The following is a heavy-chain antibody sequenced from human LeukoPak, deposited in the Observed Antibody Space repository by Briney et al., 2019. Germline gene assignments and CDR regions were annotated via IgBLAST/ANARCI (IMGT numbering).Heavy chain of an antibody. V-gene: IGHV4-39*01. J-gene: IGHJ6*03. D-gene: IGHD2-2*02. CDR2: IYYSGST. CDR1: GGSISSSSYY. Sequence: PSETLSLTCTASGGSISSSSYYWGWIRQPPEKGLEWIGSIYYSGSTYYNPSLKSRVTISVDTSKNQFSLKLSSVTAADTAVYYCARHPLYPYYYYYMDVWGKGTTVTVSS. CDR3: ARHPLYPYYYYYMDV.